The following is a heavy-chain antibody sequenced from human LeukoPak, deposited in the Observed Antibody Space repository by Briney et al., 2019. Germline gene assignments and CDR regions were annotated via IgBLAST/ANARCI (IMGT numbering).Heavy chain of an antibody. J-gene: IGHJ4*02. D-gene: IGHD4-17*01. CDR3: TRADGDYDHRFFDY. CDR2: IRRRANDGTT. CDR1: GFNSGDYG. Sequence: PGGSLRLSCTAAGFNSGDYGLSWVRQAPGKGLEWIGFIRRRANDGTTEYAASVKGRFTISGDDSKSIAYLQMNGLQTEDTGLYYCTRADGDYDHRFFDYWGQGTQVIVSS. V-gene: IGHV3-49*04.